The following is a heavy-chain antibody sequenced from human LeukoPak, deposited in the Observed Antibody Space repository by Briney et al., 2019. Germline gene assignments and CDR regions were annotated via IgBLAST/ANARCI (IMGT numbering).Heavy chain of an antibody. CDR2: IRYDGSNK. J-gene: IGHJ2*01. CDR3: AKSRYYYDSSGYKRVAWYFDL. D-gene: IGHD3-22*01. Sequence: GGSLRLSCAASGFTFSSYGMHWVRQAPGKGLEWVAFIRYDGSNKYYADSVKGRFTISRDNSKNTLYLQMNSLRAEDTAVYYCAKSRYYYDSSGYKRVAWYFDLWGRGTLVTVSS. CDR1: GFTFSSYG. V-gene: IGHV3-30*02.